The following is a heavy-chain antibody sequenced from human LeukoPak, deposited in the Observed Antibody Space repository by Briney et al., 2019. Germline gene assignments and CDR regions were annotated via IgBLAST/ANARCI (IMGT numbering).Heavy chain of an antibody. V-gene: IGHV3-23*01. Sequence: GGSLRLSCAASGFTFNSYAMCWVRQAPGKGLEWVSGIFGSGGSAHYADSVKGRFTISRDNSKNTVYLQMDSLRVEDTAVYYCGKTTTGYSSGRYPGWPVDYWGQGTLVTVSS. CDR1: GFTFNSYA. CDR2: IFGSGGSA. D-gene: IGHD6-19*01. CDR3: GKTTTGYSSGRYPGWPVDY. J-gene: IGHJ4*02.